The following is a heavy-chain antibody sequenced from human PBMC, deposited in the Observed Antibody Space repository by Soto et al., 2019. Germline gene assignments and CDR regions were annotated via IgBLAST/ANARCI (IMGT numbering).Heavy chain of an antibody. CDR1: GFTFSSYA. CDR3: ARGDCRSTSCYAGILGA. CDR2: ISSNGGST. Sequence: EVQLVESGGGLVQPGGSLRLSCAASGFTFSSYAMHWFRQAPGKGLEYVSAISSNGGSTYYANSVKGRFTISRDNSKNTLYLQMGSLRAEDMAVYYCARGDCRSTSCYAGILGAWGQGTLVTVS. D-gene: IGHD2-2*01. J-gene: IGHJ5*02. V-gene: IGHV3-64*01.